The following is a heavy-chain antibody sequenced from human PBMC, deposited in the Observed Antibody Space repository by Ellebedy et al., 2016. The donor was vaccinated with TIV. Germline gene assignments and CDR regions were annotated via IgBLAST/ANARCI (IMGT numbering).Heavy chain of an antibody. V-gene: IGHV3-74*01. CDR1: GFTFSSYW. Sequence: GGSLRLXXAASGFTFSSYWMHWVRQAPGKGLVWVSRINSDGSSTSYADSVKGRFTIPRDNAKNTLYLQMNSLRAEDTAVYYCAREKMGYYYYYGMDVWGQGTTVTVSS. D-gene: IGHD5-24*01. CDR3: AREKMGYYYYYGMDV. J-gene: IGHJ6*02. CDR2: INSDGSST.